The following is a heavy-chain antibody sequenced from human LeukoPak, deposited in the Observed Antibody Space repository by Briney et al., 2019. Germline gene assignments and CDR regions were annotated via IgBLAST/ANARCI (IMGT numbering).Heavy chain of an antibody. V-gene: IGHV3-30-3*02. CDR1: GFTFSSYA. D-gene: IGHD3-3*01. CDR2: ISYDGSNE. CDR3: AKHIYGVVSIQQ. J-gene: IGHJ1*01. Sequence: QPGGSLRLSCAASGFTFSSYAMHWVRQAPGKGLEWVAVISYDGSNEYYADSVKGRFTISRDNSKNTLYLHMSNVKTEDTAVYYCAKHIYGVVSIQQWGQGTLVTVSS.